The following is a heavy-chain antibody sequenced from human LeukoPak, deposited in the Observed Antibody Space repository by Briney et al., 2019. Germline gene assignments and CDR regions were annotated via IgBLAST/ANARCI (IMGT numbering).Heavy chain of an antibody. V-gene: IGHV1-46*01. CDR3: ARAPAFYGSGSYYYFDY. CDR1: GYSFTIYC. D-gene: IGHD3-10*01. J-gene: IGHJ4*02. Sequence: GVSVTVSFTSSGYSFTIYCMNWVRQAPGQGLEWMGIINPSGGSTSYAQKFHGRVTIPADESTSTAYMELSSLRSQDTAVYYCARAPAFYGSGSYYYFDYWGQGPLVPVSS. CDR2: INPSGGST.